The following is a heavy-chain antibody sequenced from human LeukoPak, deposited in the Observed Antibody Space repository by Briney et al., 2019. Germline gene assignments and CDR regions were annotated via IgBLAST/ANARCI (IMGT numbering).Heavy chain of an antibody. J-gene: IGHJ4*02. CDR2: IIPMFDTP. D-gene: IGHD3-10*01. CDR3: ARDGLGYYASGSYYLGY. Sequence: SVKVSCKASGGTFSSYAISWVRQAPGQGLECMGGIIPMFDTPNYAQKFQGRVTITADESTSTAYMELSSLRSEDTAMYYCARDGLGYYASGSYYLGYWGQGTLVTVSS. V-gene: IGHV1-69*01. CDR1: GGTFSSYA.